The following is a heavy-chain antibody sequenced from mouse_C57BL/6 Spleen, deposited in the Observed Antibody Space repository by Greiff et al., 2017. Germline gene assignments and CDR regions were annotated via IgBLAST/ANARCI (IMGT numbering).Heavy chain of an antibody. CDR2: INPNNGGT. V-gene: IGHV1-18*01. J-gene: IGHJ4*01. CDR3: ARRARLGYAMDY. CDR1: GYTFTDYN. Sequence: EVQLQQSGPELVKPGASVKIPCKASGYTFTDYNMDWVKQSHGKSLEWIGDINPNNGGTIYNQKFKGKATLTVDKSSSTAYMELRSLTSEDTAVYYCARRARLGYAMDYWGQGTSVTVSS. D-gene: IGHD4-1*01.